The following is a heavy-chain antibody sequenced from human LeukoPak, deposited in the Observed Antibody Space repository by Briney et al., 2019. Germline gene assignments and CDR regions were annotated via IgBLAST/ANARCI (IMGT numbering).Heavy chain of an antibody. CDR3: ARVGDYVCKD. J-gene: IGHJ4*02. Sequence: PGGSLRLSCAASGFTVSSNYMSWVRQAPGKGLEWVSVIYTGGSTYYADSVEGRFTISRDNSKNTLYLQMNSLRVEDTAVYYCARVGDYVCKDWGQGTLVTVSS. D-gene: IGHD3-16*01. CDR2: IYTGGST. CDR1: GFTVSSNY. V-gene: IGHV3-66*01.